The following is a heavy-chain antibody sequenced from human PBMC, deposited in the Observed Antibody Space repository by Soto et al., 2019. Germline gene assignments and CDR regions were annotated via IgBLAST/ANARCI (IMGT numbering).Heavy chain of an antibody. D-gene: IGHD1-26*01. CDR2: ISYDGSNK. Sequence: GGSRRLSCSASGLTFSSYGMPWVRQGPGKGLEWVAVISYDGSNKYYADSVKGRFTISRDNSKNTLYLQMNSLRAEDTAVYYRATPAFSGSYRPFGYWGQGTLIGVA. V-gene: IGHV3-30*03. CDR1: GLTFSSYG. CDR3: ATPAFSGSYRPFGY. J-gene: IGHJ4*02.